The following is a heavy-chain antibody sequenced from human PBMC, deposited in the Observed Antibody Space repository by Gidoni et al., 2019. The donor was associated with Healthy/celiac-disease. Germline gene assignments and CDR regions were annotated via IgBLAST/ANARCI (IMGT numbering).Heavy chain of an antibody. CDR2: ISSSGSTI. J-gene: IGHJ2*01. CDR3: ARDQGYSSSSWYFDL. CDR1: GFTFSSYE. D-gene: IGHD6-6*01. V-gene: IGHV3-48*03. Sequence: EVQLVESGGGVVQPGGSLRRSCAASGFTFSSYEMNWVRQAPGKGLEWVSYISSSGSTIYYADSVKGRFTISRDNAKNSLYLQMNSLRAEDTAVYYCARDQGYSSSSWYFDLWGRGTLVTVSS.